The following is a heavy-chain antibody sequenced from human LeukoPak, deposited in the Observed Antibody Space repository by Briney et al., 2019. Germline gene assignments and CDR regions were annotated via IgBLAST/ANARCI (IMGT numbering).Heavy chain of an antibody. CDR3: ASNGGDYGYYGMGV. V-gene: IGHV4-31*03. D-gene: IGHD4-17*01. J-gene: IGHJ6*02. CDR2: IYYSGST. Sequence: SETLSLTCTVSGGSISSGGYYWSWIRQHPGKGLEWIGYIYYSGSTYYNPSLKSRVTISVDTSKNQFSLKLSSVTAADTAVYYCASNGGDYGYYGMGVWGQGTTVTVSS. CDR1: GGSISSGGYY.